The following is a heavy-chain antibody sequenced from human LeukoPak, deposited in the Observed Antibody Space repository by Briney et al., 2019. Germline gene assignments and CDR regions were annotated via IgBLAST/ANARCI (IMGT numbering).Heavy chain of an antibody. CDR2: IYYSGST. CDR3: AGLLYFQH. J-gene: IGHJ1*01. CDR1: GGSVSSGSYY. D-gene: IGHD3-3*01. V-gene: IGHV4-61*01. Sequence: SETLSLTCTVSGGSVSSGSYYWSWIRQPPGKGLEWIGYIYYSGSTNYNPSLKCRVTISVDTSKNQFSLKLSSVTAADTAVYYCAGLLYFQHWGQGTLVTVSS.